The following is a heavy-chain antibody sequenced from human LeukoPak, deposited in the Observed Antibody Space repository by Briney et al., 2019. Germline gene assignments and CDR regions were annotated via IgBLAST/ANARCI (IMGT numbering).Heavy chain of an antibody. D-gene: IGHD1-1*01. CDR2: IYHSGST. J-gene: IGHJ4*02. V-gene: IGHV4-38-2*02. Sequence: SETLSLTCTVSGYSISSGYYWGWIRQPPGKGLEWIGSIYHSGSTYYNPSLKSRVTISVDTSKNPFSLKLSSVTAADTAVYYCARWDNWNAFDYWGQGTLVTVSS. CDR3: ARWDNWNAFDY. CDR1: GYSISSGYY.